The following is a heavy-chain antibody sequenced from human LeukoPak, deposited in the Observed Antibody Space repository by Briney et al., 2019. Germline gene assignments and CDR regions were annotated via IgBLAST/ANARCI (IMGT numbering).Heavy chain of an antibody. Sequence: GGSLRLSRAASGFTFSTYWMHWVRQAPGKGLEWVSRISSDGSISINADSVEGRFTVSRDNAKNTLYLQMNSLRVEDTAVYYCARAHYGGNSDFHYWGQGTLVTVSS. V-gene: IGHV3-74*01. CDR3: ARAHYGGNSDFHY. CDR1: GFTFSTYW. J-gene: IGHJ4*02. CDR2: ISSDGSIS. D-gene: IGHD4-23*01.